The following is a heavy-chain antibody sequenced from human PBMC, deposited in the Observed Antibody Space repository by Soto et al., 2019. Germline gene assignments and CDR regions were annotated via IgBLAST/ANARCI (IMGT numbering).Heavy chain of an antibody. Sequence: PGGSLRLSCAASGFTFRSYAMPWVRQAPGKGLEYVSGIRGNGDPPFYADSVKGRFTISRDNSKNTLYLQMTSLSADDTAVYYCVKSRGGNNFDFFAWGQGVLVTVSS. CDR3: VKSRGGNNFDFFA. V-gene: IGHV3-64D*06. D-gene: IGHD5-12*01. CDR1: GFTFRSYA. CDR2: IRGNGDPP. J-gene: IGHJ5*02.